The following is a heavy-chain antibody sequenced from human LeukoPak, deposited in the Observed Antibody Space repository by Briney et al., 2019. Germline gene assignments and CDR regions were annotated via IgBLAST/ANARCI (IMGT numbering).Heavy chain of an antibody. J-gene: IGHJ6*03. CDR1: GFTFSNYW. Sequence: GGSLRLSCAASGFTFSNYWIHWVRQAPGTGLVWVSRINTDGTKTLYADSVKGRFIITRDNAKNTLYLQMNTLRNDDTAVYYCTRGQVADYYYYYMDVWGKGTTVTVSS. CDR3: TRGQVADYYYYYMDV. CDR2: INTDGTKT. V-gene: IGHV3-74*01.